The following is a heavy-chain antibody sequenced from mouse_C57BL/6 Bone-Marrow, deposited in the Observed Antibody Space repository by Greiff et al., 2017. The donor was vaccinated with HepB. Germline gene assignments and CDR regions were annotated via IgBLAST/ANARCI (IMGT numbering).Heavy chain of an antibody. CDR2: IYPRSGNT. CDR3: ARGVLRQDFDY. Sequence: VQLQQSGAELARPGASVKLSCKAFGYTFTSYGISWVKQRTGQGLEWIGEIYPRSGNTYYNEKFKGKATLTADKSSSTAYMELRSLTSEDSAVYFCARGVLRQDFDYWGQGTTLTVSS. CDR1: GYTFTSYG. J-gene: IGHJ2*01. D-gene: IGHD1-2*01. V-gene: IGHV1-81*01.